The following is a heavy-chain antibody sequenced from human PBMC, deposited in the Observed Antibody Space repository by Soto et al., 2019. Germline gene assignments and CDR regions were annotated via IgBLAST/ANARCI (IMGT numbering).Heavy chain of an antibody. CDR3: ARAAPSRICSYGMDV. J-gene: IGHJ6*02. CDR1: GGSISTDGYY. V-gene: IGHV4-31*03. CDR2: IYHSGTT. D-gene: IGHD2-15*01. Sequence: SETLSLTCSVSGGSISTDGYYWSWIRQLPGKGLEWIGYIYHSGTTYHNPSLKSRLSMSVDTSKNQFSLNLNSVTAAATAVYYCARAAPSRICSYGMDVWGQGTTVTVSS.